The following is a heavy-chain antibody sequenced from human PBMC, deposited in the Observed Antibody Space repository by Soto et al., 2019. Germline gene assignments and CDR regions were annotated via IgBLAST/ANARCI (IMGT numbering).Heavy chain of an antibody. Sequence: SETLSLTCAVSGYAISSGYYWGWLRQPPGKGLELIGIIDHGGSTYYNPSLNSRVTLSIDMTNNLVSLILNSVTAADTAVYYCARVGPWVPYYYDSSPYTFENWFDPWGQGTLVTVSS. D-gene: IGHD3-22*01. V-gene: IGHV4-38-2*01. CDR2: IDHGGST. CDR1: GYAISSGYY. CDR3: ARVGPWVPYYYDSSPYTFENWFDP. J-gene: IGHJ5*02.